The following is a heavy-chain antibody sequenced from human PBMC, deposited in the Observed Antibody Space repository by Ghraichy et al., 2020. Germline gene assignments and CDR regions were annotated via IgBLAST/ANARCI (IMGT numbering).Heavy chain of an antibody. V-gene: IGHV4-34*01. Sequence: SETLSLTCAVYGGSFSGYYWSWIRQPPGKGLEWIGEINHSGSTNYNPSLKSRVTISVDTSKNQFSLKLSSVTAADTAVYYCARDSGSYGYLDRSYYYYYGIDVWGQGTTVTVSS. CDR1: GGSFSGYY. J-gene: IGHJ6*02. CDR2: INHSGST. CDR3: ARDSGSYGYLDRSYYYYYGIDV. D-gene: IGHD5-18*01.